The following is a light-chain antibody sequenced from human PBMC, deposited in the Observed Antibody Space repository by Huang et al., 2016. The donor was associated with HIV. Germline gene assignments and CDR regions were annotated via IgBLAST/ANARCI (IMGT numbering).Light chain of an antibody. J-gene: IGKJ4*01. CDR2: GGS. Sequence: EVVMTQSPATLSVSLGERTSLSCRASQSVSNKLAWYQKKPGQAPTLLIYGGSTRATGIPARFSGSGSGTEFTLTISSLQSEDIAVYYCQQYNNWLSFGGGTKVEIK. CDR3: QQYNNWLS. CDR1: QSVSNK. V-gene: IGKV3-15*01.